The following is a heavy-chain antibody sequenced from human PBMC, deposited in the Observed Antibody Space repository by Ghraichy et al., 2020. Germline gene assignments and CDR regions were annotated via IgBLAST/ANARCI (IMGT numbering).Heavy chain of an antibody. CDR2: INRDGSTT. Sequence: GGSLRLSCAASGFTFSKYWMHWVHQVPGKGLVWISNINRDGSTTNYADSVKGRFTISRDNAKNTLYLQMNSLRVEDTAVYYCTRIEDPGVWGQGTLVTVSS. V-gene: IGHV3-74*01. CDR3: TRIEDPGV. D-gene: IGHD2-15*01. J-gene: IGHJ4*02. CDR1: GFTFSKYW.